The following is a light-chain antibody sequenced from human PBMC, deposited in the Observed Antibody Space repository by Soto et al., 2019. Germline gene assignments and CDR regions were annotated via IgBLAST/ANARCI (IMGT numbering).Light chain of an antibody. J-gene: IGKJ1*01. Sequence: EVVLTQSPGTLSLSPGETATLSCRTSQSVYNNYLAWYQQKPGQAPRLLIHGASSRATDVPDRFSASGSGTDFPLTIRRLEPEDFAVYYCQQFTFSMWTFGQGTRVEV. CDR1: QSVYNNY. CDR2: GAS. CDR3: QQFTFSMWT. V-gene: IGKV3-20*01.